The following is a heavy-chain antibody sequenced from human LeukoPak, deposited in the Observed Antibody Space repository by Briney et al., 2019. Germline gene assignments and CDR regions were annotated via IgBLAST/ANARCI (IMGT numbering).Heavy chain of an antibody. J-gene: IGHJ4*02. Sequence: ASVKVSCKASGYTFTGYYMHWVRQAPGQGLEWMGWINPNSGGTNYAQKFQGRVTMTRDTSISTAYMELSRLRSDDTAVYYCARSYYDILTGYSDFDYWGRGTLVTVSS. CDR2: INPNSGGT. CDR3: ARSYYDILTGYSDFDY. D-gene: IGHD3-9*01. V-gene: IGHV1-2*02. CDR1: GYTFTGYY.